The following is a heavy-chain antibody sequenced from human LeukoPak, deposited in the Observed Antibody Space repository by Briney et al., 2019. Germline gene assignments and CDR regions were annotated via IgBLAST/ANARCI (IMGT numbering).Heavy chain of an antibody. Sequence: SETLSLTCTVSGYSISSGYYWGWIRQPPGKGLEWIGSIYHSGSTYYNPSLKSRVTISVDTSKNRFSLKLSSVTAADTAVYYCARGHSTVTSYFDYWGQGTLVTVSS. CDR3: ARGHSTVTSYFDY. CDR2: IYHSGST. D-gene: IGHD4-17*01. CDR1: GYSISSGYY. V-gene: IGHV4-38-2*02. J-gene: IGHJ4*02.